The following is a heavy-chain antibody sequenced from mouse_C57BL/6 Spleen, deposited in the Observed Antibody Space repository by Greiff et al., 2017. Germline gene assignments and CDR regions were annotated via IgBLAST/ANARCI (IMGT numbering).Heavy chain of an antibody. CDR2: INYDGSST. Sequence: EVLLVQSEAGLVQPGSSMKLSCTASGFTFSDYYMAWVSQVPEKGLEWVAKINYDGSSTNYLDSLKSRFIISRDNAENILYLQMSILTSEDTATYSCAKDRGSYAMDYWGQGTSVTVSS. D-gene: IGHD3-3*01. V-gene: IGHV5-16*01. CDR3: AKDRGSYAMDY. CDR1: GFTFSDYY. J-gene: IGHJ4*01.